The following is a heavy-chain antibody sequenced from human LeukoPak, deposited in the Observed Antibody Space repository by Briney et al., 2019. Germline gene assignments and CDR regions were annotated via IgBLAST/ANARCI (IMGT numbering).Heavy chain of an antibody. CDR3: ARIRTLFGNDAFDI. CDR1: GYTFTSYG. V-gene: IGHV1-18*01. CDR2: ISAYNGNT. D-gene: IGHD3-3*01. J-gene: IGHJ3*02. Sequence: GASVKVSCKASGYTFTSYGISWVRQAPGQGLEWMGWISAYNGNTNYAQKLQGRVTMTTDTSTSTAYMELSRLRSDDTAVYYCARIRTLFGNDAFDIWGQGTMVTVSS.